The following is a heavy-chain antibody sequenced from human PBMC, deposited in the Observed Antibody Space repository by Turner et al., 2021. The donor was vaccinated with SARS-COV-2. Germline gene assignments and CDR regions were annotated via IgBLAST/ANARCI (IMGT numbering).Heavy chain of an antibody. J-gene: IGHJ5*02. CDR3: ARTTLVPAALEYWFDP. V-gene: IGHV4-31*03. Sequence: QVPLQESGPGLVKPSHTLSLTCPVSGGSISSAGYYWSWIRQHPGKGLEWIGYIHYSGSTYYNPSLKSRVTISVDTSKNQFSLKLSSVTAADTAVYYCARTTLVPAALEYWFDPWGQGTLVTVSS. CDR2: IHYSGST. D-gene: IGHD2-2*01. CDR1: GGSISSAGYY.